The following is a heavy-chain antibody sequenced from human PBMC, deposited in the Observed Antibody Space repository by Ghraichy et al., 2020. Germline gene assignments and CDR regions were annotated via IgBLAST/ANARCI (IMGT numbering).Heavy chain of an antibody. CDR1: GFTFSSYW. D-gene: IGHD6-13*01. CDR2: IKQDGSEK. Sequence: LSLTCAASGFTFSSYWMSWVRQAPGKGLEWVANIKQDGSEKYYVDSVKGRFTISRDNAKNSLYLQMNSLRAEDTAVYYCARDHDSWSIDYWGQGTLVTVSS. CDR3: ARDHDSWSIDY. J-gene: IGHJ4*02. V-gene: IGHV3-7*01.